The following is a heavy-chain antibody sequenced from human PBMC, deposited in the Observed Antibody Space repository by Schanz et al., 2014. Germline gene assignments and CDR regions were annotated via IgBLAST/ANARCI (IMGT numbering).Heavy chain of an antibody. CDR1: GFTFSSYA. CDR2: ISGDGTTT. V-gene: IGHV3-74*02. Sequence: EVQLVESGGGLVQPGGSLRLSCAASGFTFSSYAMNWVRQAPGKGLVWVSRISGDGTTTSYADSVEGRFTISRDVAKNTLYLQMFSLRAEDMGVYYCAGGKTTGLAYWGQGTQVAVSS. CDR3: AGGKTTGLAY. D-gene: IGHD4-4*01. J-gene: IGHJ4*02.